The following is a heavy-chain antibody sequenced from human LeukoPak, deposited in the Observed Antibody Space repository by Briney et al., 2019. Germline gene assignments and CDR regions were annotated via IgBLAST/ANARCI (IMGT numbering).Heavy chain of an antibody. V-gene: IGHV3-7*01. CDR1: GFTLSSYW. CDR3: ARDGGWLQFDY. CDR2: IKEDGSVK. Sequence: PGGSLRLSCAASGFTLSSYWISWVRQAPGKGLEWVANIKEDGSVKYYLDSVKGRFTISRDNVKNSLYLQMNSLRAEDTAVYYCARDGGWLQFDYWGQGTLVTVS. J-gene: IGHJ4*02. D-gene: IGHD5-24*01.